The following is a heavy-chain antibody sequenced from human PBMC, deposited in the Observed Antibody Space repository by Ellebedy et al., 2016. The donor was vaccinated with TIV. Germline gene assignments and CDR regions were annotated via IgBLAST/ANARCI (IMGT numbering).Heavy chain of an antibody. CDR3: ARGSRGEDFDY. V-gene: IGHV3-30*01. CDR1: GFTFNRFT. CDR2: ISSDATNK. J-gene: IGHJ4*02. D-gene: IGHD2-21*01. Sequence: GESLKISXAASGFTFNRFTVHWVRQAPGKGPSWVAAISSDATNKYYADSVKGRFTISRDNSKNTVYLQMNRLRSEDAAVYFCARGSRGEDFDYWGRGTLVTVSS.